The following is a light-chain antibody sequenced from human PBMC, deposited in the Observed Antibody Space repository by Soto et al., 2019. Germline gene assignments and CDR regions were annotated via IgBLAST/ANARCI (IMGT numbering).Light chain of an antibody. V-gene: IGKV3D-20*02. CDR3: QQRSSWPAT. Sequence: EIVLTQSPGTLSLSPGEKATLSCRASQTVSASYLAWYQQKPGQAPRLLIYGASYRATGIPGRFSGSGSGTDFTLTISSLEPEDFAVYYCQQRSSWPATFGPGTKVDIK. J-gene: IGKJ3*01. CDR1: QTVSASY. CDR2: GAS.